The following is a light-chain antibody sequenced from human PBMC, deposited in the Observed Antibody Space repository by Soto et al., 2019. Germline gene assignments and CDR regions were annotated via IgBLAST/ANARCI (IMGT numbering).Light chain of an antibody. J-gene: IGKJ5*01. CDR2: DAS. Sequence: IQMTQSPSTLSASVGDRVTITCRASQSISSWLAWYQQKPGKAPKLLIYDASSLESGVPSRFSGSGSGTDFTLTISCLQSEDFATYYCQQYYSFPPTFGQGTRLEIK. CDR3: QQYYSFPPT. V-gene: IGKV1-5*01. CDR1: QSISSW.